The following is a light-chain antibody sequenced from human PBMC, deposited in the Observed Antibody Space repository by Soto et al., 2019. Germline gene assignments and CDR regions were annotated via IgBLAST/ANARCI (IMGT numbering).Light chain of an antibody. CDR3: QQSYTTPWT. Sequence: DTQLTQSPSSLAASVGDRVTITCRASQGISTYLNWYQQKPGEAPKLLMYGLLNLQSGVPSRFSGSGSGTDFTLTISSLQPEDFATYYCQQSYTTPWTFGQGTKVEIK. CDR1: QGISTY. CDR2: GLL. V-gene: IGKV1-39*01. J-gene: IGKJ1*01.